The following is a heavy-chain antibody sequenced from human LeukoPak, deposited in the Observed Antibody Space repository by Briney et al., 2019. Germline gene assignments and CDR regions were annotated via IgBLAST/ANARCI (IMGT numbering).Heavy chain of an antibody. CDR3: AREGGDYYDSSGYDY. CDR2: MNPNTGRT. Sequence: GASVKVSCKASRYTFTSYDINWVREAAGQGLEWMGWMNPNTGRTGYAQKFQGRVTMTRNTSISTAYMELSSLRSEDTAVYYCAREGGDYYDSSGYDYWGQGTLVTVSS. V-gene: IGHV1-8*01. D-gene: IGHD3-22*01. J-gene: IGHJ4*02. CDR1: RYTFTSYD.